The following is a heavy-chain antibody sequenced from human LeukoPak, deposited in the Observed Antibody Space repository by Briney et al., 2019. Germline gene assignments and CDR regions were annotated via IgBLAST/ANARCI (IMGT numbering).Heavy chain of an antibody. CDR2: IYYSGST. CDR3: ARVWKDTAMIHFDY. CDR1: GGSISSGGYY. D-gene: IGHD5-18*01. Sequence: SETLSLTCTLSGGSISSGGYYWSWIRQHPGKGLEWIGYIYYSGSTYYNPSLKSRVTISVDTSKNQFSLKLSSVTAADTAVYYCARVWKDTAMIHFDYWGQGTLVTVSS. J-gene: IGHJ4*02. V-gene: IGHV4-31*03.